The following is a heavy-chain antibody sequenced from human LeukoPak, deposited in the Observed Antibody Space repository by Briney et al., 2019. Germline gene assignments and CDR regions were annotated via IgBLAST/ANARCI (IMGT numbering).Heavy chain of an antibody. Sequence: GGSLRLSCAASGFTFSSYAMHWVRQAPGKGLEWVAVISYGGSNKYYADSVKGRFTISRDNSKNTLYLQMNSLRAEDTAVYYCARGVGGHRYYDSSGYYRYWGQGTLVTVSS. J-gene: IGHJ4*02. CDR1: GFTFSSYA. V-gene: IGHV3-30*01. CDR3: ARGVGGHRYYDSSGYYRY. D-gene: IGHD3-22*01. CDR2: ISYGGSNK.